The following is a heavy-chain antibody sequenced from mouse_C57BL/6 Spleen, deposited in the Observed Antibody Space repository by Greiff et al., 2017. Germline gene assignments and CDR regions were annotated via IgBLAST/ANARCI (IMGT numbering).Heavy chain of an antibody. J-gene: IGHJ4*01. CDR3: EGSYGYDDDYAMDY. V-gene: IGHV5-4*01. CDR1: GFTFSSYA. CDR2: ISDGGSYT. D-gene: IGHD2-2*01. Sequence: EVQLVESGGGLVKPGGSLKLSCAASGFTFSSYAMSWVRQTPEKRLEWVATISDGGSYTYYPDNIKGRFTISRDNAKNNLYLQMSHLKSEDTAMYYSEGSYGYDDDYAMDYWGQGTSVTVSS.